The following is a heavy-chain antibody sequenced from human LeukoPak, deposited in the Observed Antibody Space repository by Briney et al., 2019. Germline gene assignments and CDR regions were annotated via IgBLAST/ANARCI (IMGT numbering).Heavy chain of an antibody. D-gene: IGHD3-10*01. J-gene: IGHJ4*02. V-gene: IGHV1-2*02. CDR2: INPNSGGT. CDR1: GGTFSSYA. CDR3: ARVQYYYGSGSYYPNRYYFDY. Sequence: ASVKVSCKASGGTFSSYAISWVRQAPGQGLEWMGWINPNSGGTNYAQKFQGRVTMTRDTSISTAYMELSRLRSDDTAVYYCARVQYYYGSGSYYPNRYYFDYWGQGTLVTVSS.